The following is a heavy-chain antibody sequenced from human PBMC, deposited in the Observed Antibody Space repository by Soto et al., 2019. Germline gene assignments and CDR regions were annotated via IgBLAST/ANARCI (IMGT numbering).Heavy chain of an antibody. CDR1: GGTFSSYA. V-gene: IGHV1-69*01. D-gene: IGHD3-22*01. J-gene: IGHJ3*02. CDR2: IIPIFGTA. CDR3: ARGLGSEYYYDSSGSPFDI. Sequence: QVQLVQSGAEVKKPGSSVKVSCKASGGTFSSYAISWVRQAPGQGLEWMGGIIPIFGTANYAQKFQGRVTITAAESTSTAYMELSSLRSEDTAVYYCARGLGSEYYYDSSGSPFDIWGQGTMVTVSS.